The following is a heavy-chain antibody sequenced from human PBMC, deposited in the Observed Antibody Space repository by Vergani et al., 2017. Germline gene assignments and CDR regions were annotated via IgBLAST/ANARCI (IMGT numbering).Heavy chain of an antibody. J-gene: IGHJ4*02. CDR1: GGTFSSYA. D-gene: IGHD5-18*01. Sequence: QVQLVQSGAEVKKPGSSVKVSCKASGGTFSSYAISWVRQSPGQGLEWMGGIIPIFGTANYAQKFQVRVTITADESTSTAYMELSSLRSEDTAVYYCASYGTGYSYGYGAERAPFDYWGQGTLVTVS. V-gene: IGHV1-69*01. CDR2: IIPIFGTA. CDR3: ASYGTGYSYGYGAERAPFDY.